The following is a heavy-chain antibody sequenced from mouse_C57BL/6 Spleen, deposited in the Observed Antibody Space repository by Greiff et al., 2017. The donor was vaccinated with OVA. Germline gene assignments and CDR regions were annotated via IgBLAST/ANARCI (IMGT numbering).Heavy chain of an antibody. CDR1: GYTFTSYW. Sequence: QVQLQQPGTDLVKPGASVKLSCKASGYTFTSYWMHWVKQRPGQGLEWIGNINPSNGGTNYNEKFKSKATLNVDKSSSTAYMQLSSLTSEDSAVYYCARVYGNYGYFDYWGQGTTLTVSS. CDR2: INPSNGGT. J-gene: IGHJ2*01. CDR3: ARVYGNYGYFDY. V-gene: IGHV1-53*01. D-gene: IGHD2-1*01.